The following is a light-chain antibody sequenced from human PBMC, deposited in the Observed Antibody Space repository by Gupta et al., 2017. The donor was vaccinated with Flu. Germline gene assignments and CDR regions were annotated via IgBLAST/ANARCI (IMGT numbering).Light chain of an antibody. CDR1: SSNIGSND. J-gene: IGLJ3*02. CDR3: SAWDDSLKGHSV. Sequence: QPVLTQPPSASGTPGQRITISCSGNSSNIGSNDVNWYQQLPGTAPKLIIVSGDQRPSGVPDRFSCTTSCSYAYPEISGRQSEDEAHDSWSAWDDSLKGHSVVGGGTKMTVL. V-gene: IGLV1-44*01. CDR2: SGD.